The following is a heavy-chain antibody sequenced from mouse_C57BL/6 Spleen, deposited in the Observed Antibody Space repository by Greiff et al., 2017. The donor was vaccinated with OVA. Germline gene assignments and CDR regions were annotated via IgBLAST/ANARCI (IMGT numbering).Heavy chain of an antibody. CDR2: IWSGGST. V-gene: IGHV2-2*01. CDR1: GFSLTSYG. CDR3: ARKCPYAMDY. J-gene: IGHJ4*01. Sequence: VQLQQSGPGLVQPSQSLSITCTVSGFSLTSYGVHWVRQSPGTGLEWLGVIWSGGSTDYNAAFISRLSISKYNSKSQVFFKMNSLQADDTAIYYCARKCPYAMDYWGQGTSVTVSS.